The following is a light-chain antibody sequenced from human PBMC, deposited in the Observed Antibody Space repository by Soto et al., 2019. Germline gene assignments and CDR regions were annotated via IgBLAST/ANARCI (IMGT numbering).Light chain of an antibody. J-gene: IGKJ1*01. CDR1: QSVVGR. Sequence: DIQMTQSPSTLSASVGGRVTITCRASQSVVGRLAWYQQKPGKAPKLLIHRASMLDRGVPERFSGSGSGMEFTLTISRLEPDDIATYYCQQYVSSFWTFGPGTKVEVK. V-gene: IGKV1-5*03. CDR3: QQYVSSFWT. CDR2: RAS.